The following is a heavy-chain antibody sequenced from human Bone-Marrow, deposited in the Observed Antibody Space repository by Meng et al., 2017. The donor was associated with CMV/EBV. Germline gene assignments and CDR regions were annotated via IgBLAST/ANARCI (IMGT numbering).Heavy chain of an antibody. CDR1: GGSISSYY. CDR3: ARAMVRGVQRYFDY. D-gene: IGHD3-10*01. Sequence: VLLQGSGPGLVEPSETLSRPCTVSGGSISSYYWSWIRQPAGKGLEWIGRIYTSGSTNYNPSLKSRVTMSVDTSKNQFSLKLSSVTAADTAVYYCARAMVRGVQRYFDYWGQGTLVTVSS. CDR2: IYTSGST. J-gene: IGHJ4*02. V-gene: IGHV4-4*07.